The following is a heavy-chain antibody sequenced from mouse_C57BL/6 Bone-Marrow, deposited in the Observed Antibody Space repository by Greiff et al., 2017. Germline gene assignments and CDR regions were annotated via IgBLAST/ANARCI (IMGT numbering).Heavy chain of an antibody. Sequence: EVQLQQSGAELVRPGASVKLSCTASGFNIKDDYMHWVKQRPEQGLEWIGWIDPENGDTEYASKFQGKATITADTSSNTAYLQLSSLTSEDTAVYYCTTEYPFDYWGQGTTRTVSS. J-gene: IGHJ2*01. V-gene: IGHV14-4*01. D-gene: IGHD2-10*02. CDR2: IDPENGDT. CDR3: TTEYPFDY. CDR1: GFNIKDDY.